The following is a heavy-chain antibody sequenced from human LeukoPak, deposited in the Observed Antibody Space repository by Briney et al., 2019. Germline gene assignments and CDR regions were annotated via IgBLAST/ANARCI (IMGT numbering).Heavy chain of an antibody. J-gene: IGHJ3*02. CDR1: GGSFSGYY. D-gene: IGHD5-24*01. CDR2: INHSGST. CDR3: AREERPRRSAFDI. Sequence: PSETLSLTCAVYGGSFSGYYWGWIRQPPGKGLEWIGEINHSGSTNYNPSLKSRVTISVDTSKNQFSLKLSSVTAADTAVYYCAREERPRRSAFDIWGQGTMVTVSS. V-gene: IGHV4-34*01.